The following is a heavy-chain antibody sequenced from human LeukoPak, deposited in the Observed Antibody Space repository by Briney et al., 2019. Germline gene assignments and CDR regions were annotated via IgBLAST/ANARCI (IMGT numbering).Heavy chain of an antibody. CDR1: GFTFSSYA. CDR2: ISGSGSST. Sequence: QAGGSLRLSCAASGFTFSSYAMSWVRQAPGKGPEWVSAISGSGSSTYYADSVKGRFTISRDNSKNTLYLQMNSLRAEDTAVYYCAKDVGYYGSGSPEFDYWGQGTLVTVSS. D-gene: IGHD3-10*01. V-gene: IGHV3-23*01. J-gene: IGHJ4*02. CDR3: AKDVGYYGSGSPEFDY.